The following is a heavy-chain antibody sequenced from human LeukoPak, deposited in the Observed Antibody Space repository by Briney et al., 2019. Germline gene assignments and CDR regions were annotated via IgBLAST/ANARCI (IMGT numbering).Heavy chain of an antibody. D-gene: IGHD3-10*01. CDR2: ISSNEGST. Sequence: PGGSLRLSCAASGFTFSSYAMHWVRQAPGKGLEYVSAISSNEGSTYYANSVKGRFTISRDNSKNTLYLQMGSLRAEDMAVYYCAREGSVYGSGRNDYWGQGTLVTVSS. J-gene: IGHJ4*02. CDR3: AREGSVYGSGRNDY. CDR1: GFTFSSYA. V-gene: IGHV3-64*01.